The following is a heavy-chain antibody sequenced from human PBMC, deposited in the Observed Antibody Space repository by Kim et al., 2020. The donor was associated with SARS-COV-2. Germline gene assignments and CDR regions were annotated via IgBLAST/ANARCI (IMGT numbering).Heavy chain of an antibody. CDR3: ALGPSDILTGFSDFDY. J-gene: IGHJ4*02. CDR2: ISWNSGSI. CDR1: GFTFGDYA. V-gene: IGHV3-9*01. D-gene: IGHD3-9*01. Sequence: GGSLRLSCAASGFTFGDYAMYWVRQAPGKGLEWVSGISWNSGSIGYADSVKGRFTISRDNAKNSLYLQMNSLRAEDTALYYCALGPSDILTGFSDFDYWGQGTLVTVSS.